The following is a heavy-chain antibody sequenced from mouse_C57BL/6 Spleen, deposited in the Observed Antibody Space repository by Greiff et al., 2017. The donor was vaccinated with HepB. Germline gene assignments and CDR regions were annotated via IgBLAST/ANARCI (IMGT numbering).Heavy chain of an antibody. CDR1: GYTFTDYN. D-gene: IGHD2-5*01. CDR3: ARDSNRGYAMDY. CDR2: INPNNGGT. Sequence: EVQLQQSGPELVKPGASVKIPCKASGYTFTDYNMDWVKQSHGKSLEWIGDINPNNGGTIYNQKFKGKATLTVYKSSSTAYMELRSLTSEDTAVYYCARDSNRGYAMDYWGQGTSVTVSS. V-gene: IGHV1-18*01. J-gene: IGHJ4*01.